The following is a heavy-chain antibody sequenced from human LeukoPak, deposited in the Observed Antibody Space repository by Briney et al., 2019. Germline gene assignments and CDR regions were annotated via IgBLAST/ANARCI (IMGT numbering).Heavy chain of an antibody. Sequence: GGSLRLSCTDSGFAFSGYAMSWVRQAPGKGLERVSSIISTSLDIDYADSVKGRFTVSRDNTEKSLFLQMNSLRAEDTAVYYCASEAGSGSYPWYFDYWGQGTLVTVSS. CDR2: IISTSLDI. J-gene: IGHJ4*02. CDR1: GFAFSGYA. D-gene: IGHD1-26*01. CDR3: ASEAGSGSYPWYFDY. V-gene: IGHV3-21*01.